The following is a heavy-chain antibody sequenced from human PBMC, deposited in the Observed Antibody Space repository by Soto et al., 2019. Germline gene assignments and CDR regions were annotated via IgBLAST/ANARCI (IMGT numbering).Heavy chain of an antibody. Sequence: QVQLLESGGGVVQPGRSLTLSCAASGFGFSFYGMHWVRQAPGKGLEWVAVISDDGSEKYYRDSVKGRFTISRDNSGNTLFLQLTSLRNEATAIYYCATAVVDYSDSSGYFSDFDHWGQGTLVTVSS. CDR1: GFGFSFYG. V-gene: IGHV3-30*03. D-gene: IGHD3-22*01. CDR2: ISDDGSEK. J-gene: IGHJ4*02. CDR3: ATAVVDYSDSSGYFSDFDH.